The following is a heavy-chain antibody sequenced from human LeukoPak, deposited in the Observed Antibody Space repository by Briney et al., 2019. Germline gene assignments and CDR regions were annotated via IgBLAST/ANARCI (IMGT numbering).Heavy chain of an antibody. D-gene: IGHD3-22*01. V-gene: IGHV4-59*08. J-gene: IGHJ3*02. Sequence: SETLSLTCTVSGGSISSYYWSWLRQPPGKGLEWIGYIYYSGSTNYNPSLKSRVTISVDTSRNQFSLKLSSVTAADTAVYYCASYYYDSSGPDAFDIWGQGTMVTVSS. CDR2: IYYSGST. CDR1: GGSISSYY. CDR3: ASYYYDSSGPDAFDI.